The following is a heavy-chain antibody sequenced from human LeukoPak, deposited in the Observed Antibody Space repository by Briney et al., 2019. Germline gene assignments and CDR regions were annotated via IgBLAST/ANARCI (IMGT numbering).Heavy chain of an antibody. CDR1: GGTFSSYA. V-gene: IGHV1-69*13. Sequence: VKVSCKASGGTFSSYAISWVRQAPGQGLEWMGGIIPIFGTANYAQKFQGRVTITADESTSTAYMELSSLRSEDTAVYYCARASLDLEAISYYFDYWGQGTLVTVSS. J-gene: IGHJ4*02. D-gene: IGHD1-26*01. CDR2: IIPIFGTA. CDR3: ARASLDLEAISYYFDY.